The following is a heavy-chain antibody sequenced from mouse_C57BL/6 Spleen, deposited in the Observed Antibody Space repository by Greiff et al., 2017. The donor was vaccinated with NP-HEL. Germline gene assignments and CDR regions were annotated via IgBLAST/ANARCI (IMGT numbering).Heavy chain of an antibody. CDR3: ASQGSYYGGFAY. Sequence: QVHVKQSGAELVRPGASVTLSCKASGYTFTDYEMHWVKQTPVHGLEWIGAIDPETGGTAYNQKFKGKAILTVDQSSSTAYMQLNSLTSEDSAVYYCASQGSYYGGFAYWGQGTLVTVSA. J-gene: IGHJ3*01. CDR1: GYTFTDYE. D-gene: IGHD2-10*01. CDR2: IDPETGGT. V-gene: IGHV1-15*01.